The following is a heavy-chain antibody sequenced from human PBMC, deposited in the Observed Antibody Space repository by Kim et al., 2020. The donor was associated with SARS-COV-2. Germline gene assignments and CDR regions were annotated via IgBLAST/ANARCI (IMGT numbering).Heavy chain of an antibody. V-gene: IGHV4-59*13. D-gene: IGHD3-10*01. CDR3: ARDLGTMVRGRNWFDP. CDR1: GGSISSYY. Sequence: SETLSLTCTVSGGSISSYYWSWIRQPPGKGLEWIGYIYYSGSTNYNPSLKSRVTISVDTSKNQFSLKLSSVTAADTAVYYCARDLGTMVRGRNWFDPWGQGTLVTVSS. J-gene: IGHJ5*02. CDR2: IYYSGST.